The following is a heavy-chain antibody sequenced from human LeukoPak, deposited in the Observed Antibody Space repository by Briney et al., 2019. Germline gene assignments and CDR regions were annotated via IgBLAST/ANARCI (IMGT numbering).Heavy chain of an antibody. J-gene: IGHJ3*01. CDR2: TYYRSKWYY. Sequence: SQTLSLTCDISGDTVSSNSAAWNWIRQSPSRGLEWLGRTYYRSKWYYDYAVSVKSRITISPDTSKNQFSLQLNSVTADDTAVYYCPRGFALNFWGQGTMVTVSS. V-gene: IGHV6-1*01. CDR1: GDTVSSNSAA. CDR3: PRGFALNF.